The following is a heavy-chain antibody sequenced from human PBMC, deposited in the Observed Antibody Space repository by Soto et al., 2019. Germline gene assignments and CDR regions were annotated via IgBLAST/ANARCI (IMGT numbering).Heavy chain of an antibody. CDR3: AKHPGKIVTFSLGYFQH. D-gene: IGHD2-21*02. J-gene: IGHJ1*01. Sequence: GGSLRLSCAASGFTFISYSMSWVRQAPGKGLEWVSAISGSGVSTYYAGSVKGRFTISRDNSKNTLYLQMNSLRAEDTAVYYCAKHPGKIVTFSLGYFQHWGQGTLFTVSS. CDR2: ISGSGVST. CDR1: GFTFISYS. V-gene: IGHV3-23*01.